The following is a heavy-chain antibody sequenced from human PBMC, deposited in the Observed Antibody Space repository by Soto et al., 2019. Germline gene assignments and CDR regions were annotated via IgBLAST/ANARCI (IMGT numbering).Heavy chain of an antibody. J-gene: IGHJ6*02. CDR2: IYHGGST. Sequence: SETLSLTCAVSGYSISSGYYWGWLRQPPGKGLEWIGSIYHGGSTYYNPSLNSRVTLSIDMTNNHVSLILNSVTAADTAVYYCARHVLRGGYYYYYGMDVWGQGTTVT. CDR3: ARHVLRGGYYYYYGMDV. CDR1: GYSISSGYY. D-gene: IGHD3-10*01. V-gene: IGHV4-38-2*01.